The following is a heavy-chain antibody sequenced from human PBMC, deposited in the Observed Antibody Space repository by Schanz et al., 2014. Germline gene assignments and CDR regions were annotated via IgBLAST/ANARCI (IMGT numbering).Heavy chain of an antibody. J-gene: IGHJ4*02. CDR1: GYTFTTYY. CDR2: INPSGGST. CDR3: GTGFSRSYIDF. Sequence: QVQLLQSGAEVKKPGASMKVSCKASGYTFTTYYMLWVRQAPGQGLEWMGIINPSGGSTRYGQKFQCRITVTTDTSTSTVYLELSSLRSDDTAVYYCGTGFSRSYIDFWGQGTLNTAAS. D-gene: IGHD6-6*01. V-gene: IGHV1-46*03.